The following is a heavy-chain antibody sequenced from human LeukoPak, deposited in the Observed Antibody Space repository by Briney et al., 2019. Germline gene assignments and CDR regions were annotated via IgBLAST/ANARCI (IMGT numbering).Heavy chain of an antibody. V-gene: IGHV4-30-2*01. Sequence: SSESHSLTCAVSGASISSDGYSWTWIRQPPENELEWVVYISHENPYSNPSLQSRVTILVVKSKNHYSLKLSPETAAATAVYYCARMNTVTWYYFDNWGQGTLVTVSS. CDR3: ARMNTVTWYYFDN. CDR2: ISHENP. CDR1: GASISSDGYS. D-gene: IGHD4-17*01. J-gene: IGHJ4*02.